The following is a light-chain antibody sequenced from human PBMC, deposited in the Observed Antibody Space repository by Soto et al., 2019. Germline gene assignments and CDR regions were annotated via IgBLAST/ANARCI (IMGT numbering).Light chain of an antibody. V-gene: IGKV3-20*01. J-gene: IGKJ2*01. CDR2: AAA. CDR1: QGVNSNS. CDR3: QLYGRSPMYT. Sequence: EIVLTQSPGTLSLSPEERATLSCRASQGVNSNSLAWYQQKPGQAPRLLMYAAANRATGIPDRFSGSGSGTDFTLTISRLEPEDFAVYYCQLYGRSPMYTFGQGTRLEIK.